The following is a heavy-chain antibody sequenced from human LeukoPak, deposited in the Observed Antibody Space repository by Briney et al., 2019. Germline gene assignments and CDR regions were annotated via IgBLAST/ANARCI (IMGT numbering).Heavy chain of an antibody. D-gene: IGHD3-22*01. J-gene: IGHJ4*02. V-gene: IGHV1-69*04. CDR3: ARGIAYYYDSSGYTLDY. CDR1: GGTFSSYA. Sequence: GSSVKVSCKASGGTFSSYAISWVRQAPGQGLEWMGRIIPILGIANYAQKFQGRVTITADKSTSTAYMELSSLRYEDTTVYYCARGIAYYYDSSGYTLDYWGQGTLVTVSS. CDR2: IIPILGIA.